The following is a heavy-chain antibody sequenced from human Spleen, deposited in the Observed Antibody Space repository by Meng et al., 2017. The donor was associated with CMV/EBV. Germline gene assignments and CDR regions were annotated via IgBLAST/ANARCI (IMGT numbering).Heavy chain of an antibody. CDR3: ARDLTTLTSNTFDY. CDR1: GYTFTAHY. J-gene: IGHJ4*02. Sequence: ASVKVSCKASGYTFTAHYFHWVRQAPGQGLEWMGRISGDNGNTNYAQKFQGRVTMTTDTSTSTAYMELRGLRSDDTAVYYCARDLTTLTSNTFDYWGQGMLVTVSS. D-gene: IGHD4-17*01. CDR2: ISGDNGNT. V-gene: IGHV1-18*04.